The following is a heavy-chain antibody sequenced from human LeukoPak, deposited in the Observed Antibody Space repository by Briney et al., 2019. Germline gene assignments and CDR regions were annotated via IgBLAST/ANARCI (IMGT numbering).Heavy chain of an antibody. CDR3: ARGIAVDGHQSYYYYYMDV. Sequence: PGGSLRLSCAASGFTVSSNYMNWVRQAPGKGPEWVANIKQDGREKYYLDSVRGRFTISRDNAKNSLYLQMNSLRAEDTALYYCARGIAVDGHQSYYYYYMDVWGKGTTVTVSS. CDR1: GFTVSSNY. V-gene: IGHV3-7*03. D-gene: IGHD6-19*01. J-gene: IGHJ6*03. CDR2: IKQDGREK.